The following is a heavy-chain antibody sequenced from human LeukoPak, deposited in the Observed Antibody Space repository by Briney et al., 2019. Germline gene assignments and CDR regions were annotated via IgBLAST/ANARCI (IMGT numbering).Heavy chain of an antibody. Sequence: GGSLRLSCAASGFTFSDAWMNWVRQAPGKGLEWVSAIETDGSATTYADSVEGRFSISRDNAKNILYLQMNSLRVEDTAVYYCARGGGYRLDYWGQGTLVTVSS. J-gene: IGHJ4*02. V-gene: IGHV3-74*01. CDR3: ARGGGYRLDY. D-gene: IGHD6-25*01. CDR1: GFTFSDAW. CDR2: IETDGSAT.